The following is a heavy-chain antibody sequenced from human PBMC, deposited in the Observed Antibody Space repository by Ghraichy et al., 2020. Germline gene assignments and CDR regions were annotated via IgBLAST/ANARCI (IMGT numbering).Heavy chain of an antibody. CDR3: TTDWVPYYYGSGSYRNY. CDR2: IKSKTDGGTT. J-gene: IGHJ4*02. D-gene: IGHD3-10*01. Sequence: LSLTCAASGFTFNNAWMNWVRQAPGKGLEWVGRIKSKTDGGTTDYAAPVKGRFTISRDDSKNTLYVQMNSLKTEDTAMYYCTTDWVPYYYGSGSYRNYWGQGTLVTVSS. V-gene: IGHV3-15*01. CDR1: GFTFNNAW.